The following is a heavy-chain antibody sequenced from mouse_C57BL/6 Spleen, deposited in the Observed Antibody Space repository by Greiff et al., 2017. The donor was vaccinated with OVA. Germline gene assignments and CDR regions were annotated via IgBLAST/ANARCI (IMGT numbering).Heavy chain of an antibody. Sequence: VQLQQPGAELVKPGASVKMSCKASGYTFTSYWITWVKQRPGQGLEWIGDIYPGSGSTNYNEKFKSKATLTVDTSSSTAYMQLSSLTSEDSAVYYCARGPIYYDYSYYAMDYWGQGTSVTVSS. CDR2: IYPGSGST. J-gene: IGHJ4*01. CDR1: GYTFTSYW. D-gene: IGHD2-4*01. CDR3: ARGPIYYDYSYYAMDY. V-gene: IGHV1-55*01.